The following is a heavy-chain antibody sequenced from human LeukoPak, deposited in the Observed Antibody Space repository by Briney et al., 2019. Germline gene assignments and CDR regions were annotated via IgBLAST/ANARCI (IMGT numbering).Heavy chain of an antibody. D-gene: IGHD3-22*01. J-gene: IGHJ4*02. V-gene: IGHV3-21*01. CDR2: ISSSSSYI. Sequence: GGSLRLSCAASGFTFSSYSMNWVRQAPGKGLEWVSSISSSSSYIYYADSVKGRFTISRDNAKNSLYLQMNSLRAEDTAVYYCARARKSYYDSSGYYSYWGQGTLVTVSS. CDR3: ARARKSYYDSSGYYSY. CDR1: GFTFSSYS.